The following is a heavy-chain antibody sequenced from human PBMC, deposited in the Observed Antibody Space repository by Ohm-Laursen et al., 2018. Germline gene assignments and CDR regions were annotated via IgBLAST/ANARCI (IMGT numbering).Heavy chain of an antibody. J-gene: IGHJ6*02. CDR3: ARDLGSSTSDRGMDV. V-gene: IGHV4-59*01. CDR1: GGSFSGYD. D-gene: IGHD2-2*01. CDR2: IYYSGST. Sequence: TLSLTCAVYGGSFSGYDWSWIRQPPGKGLEWIGYIYYSGSTNYNPSLKSRVTISVDTSKNQFSLKLSSVTAADTAVYYCARDLGSSTSDRGMDVWGQGTTATVSS.